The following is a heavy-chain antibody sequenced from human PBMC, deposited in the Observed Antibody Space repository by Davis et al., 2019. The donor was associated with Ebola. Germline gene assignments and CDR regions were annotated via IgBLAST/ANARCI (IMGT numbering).Heavy chain of an antibody. CDR1: GFTFTGYY. D-gene: IGHD2-2*01. V-gene: IGHV1-2*02. Sequence: PGGSLRLSCAASGFTFTGYYMHWVRQAPGQGLEWMGWINPNSGGTNYAQKFQGRVTMTRDTSISTAYMELSRLRSDDTAVYYCARDPPSVVVPMYYYYGMDVWGQGTTVTVSS. J-gene: IGHJ6*02. CDR2: INPNSGGT. CDR3: ARDPPSVVVPMYYYYGMDV.